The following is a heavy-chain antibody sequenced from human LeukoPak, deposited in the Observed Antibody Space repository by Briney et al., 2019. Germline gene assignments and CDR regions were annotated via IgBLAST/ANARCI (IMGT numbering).Heavy chain of an antibody. V-gene: IGHV1-8*01. J-gene: IGHJ4*02. D-gene: IGHD3-3*01. CDR3: ARVVRYHDFWGGYFPTNLGRIDH. Sequence: ASVKVSCKASGYTFTNYDINWVRQPTGQGLEWMGWMNPSSGNTGYAQKFQGRFTITWDTSITTAYMDLSSLRSEDTAVYYCARVVRYHDFWGGYFPTNLGRIDHWGQGTLITVSS. CDR2: MNPSSGNT. CDR1: GYTFTNYD.